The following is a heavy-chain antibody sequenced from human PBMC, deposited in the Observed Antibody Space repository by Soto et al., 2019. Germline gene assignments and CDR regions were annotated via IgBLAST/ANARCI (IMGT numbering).Heavy chain of an antibody. Sequence: QVKLQESGPGLVKSSETLSLTCTVSGGSIVYYYWTWIRQSPGKGLEWIGYIYSTGTANYNPSLRSLVTIAVDTPRNQLALKRTSVTAKDTAFYYCARQPKITTRWYGRRGDYFDQWGQGILVTISS. CDR3: ARQPKITTRWYGRRGDYFDQ. CDR2: IYSTGTA. CDR1: GGSIVYYY. J-gene: IGHJ4*02. V-gene: IGHV4-59*08. D-gene: IGHD6-13*01.